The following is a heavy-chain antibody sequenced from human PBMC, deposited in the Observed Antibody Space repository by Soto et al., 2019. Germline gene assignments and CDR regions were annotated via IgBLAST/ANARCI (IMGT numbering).Heavy chain of an antibody. CDR3: ATISPSGLRFLEWFDTD. CDR1: GYTLTELS. V-gene: IGHV1-24*01. D-gene: IGHD3-3*01. Sequence: ASVKVSCKDSGYTLTELSMHSVRQAPGKGLDWMGGFEPEDGETIYAQKFRGRVTMTEDTSTDTAYMELSRLRSEDTEVYYCATISPSGLRFLEWFDTDWGQGTLVTVS. CDR2: FEPEDGET. J-gene: IGHJ4*02.